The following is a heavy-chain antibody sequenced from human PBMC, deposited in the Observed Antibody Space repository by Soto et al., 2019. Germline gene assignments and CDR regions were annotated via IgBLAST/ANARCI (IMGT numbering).Heavy chain of an antibody. Sequence: PGGSLILSCAASGFTFSSFAMSWVRQAPGKGVEWVSSLSSSGASSYYADSVRGRFSISRDNAKNTLYLQMDSLRAEDTALYYCAKLIAASDTGHRGQGTLVTVSS. CDR1: GFTFSSFA. D-gene: IGHD2-8*02. J-gene: IGHJ4*02. V-gene: IGHV3-23*01. CDR2: LSSSGASS. CDR3: AKLIAASDTGH.